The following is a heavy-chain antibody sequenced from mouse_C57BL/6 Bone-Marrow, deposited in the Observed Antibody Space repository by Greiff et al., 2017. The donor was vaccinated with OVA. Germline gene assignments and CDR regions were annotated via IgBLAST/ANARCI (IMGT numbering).Heavy chain of an antibody. CDR1: GYTFTSYW. CDR3: ARRLRRRDYAMDY. Sequence: VQLQQSGAELAKPGASVKLSCKASGYTFTSYWMHWVKQRPGQGLEWIGYINPSSGYTKYNQKFKDKATLTADKSPSTAYMQLSSLTYEDSAVYYCARRLRRRDYAMDYWGQGTSVTVSS. CDR2: INPSSGYT. J-gene: IGHJ4*01. D-gene: IGHD2-4*01. V-gene: IGHV1-7*01.